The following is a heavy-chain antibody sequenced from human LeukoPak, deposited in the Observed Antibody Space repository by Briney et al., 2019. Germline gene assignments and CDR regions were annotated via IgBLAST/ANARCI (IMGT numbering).Heavy chain of an antibody. D-gene: IGHD5-12*01. J-gene: IGHJ4*02. CDR1: GYTFTSYG. V-gene: IGHV1-18*01. CDR3: ARDKSGGWRYSGYDYVTFDY. Sequence: GASVKVSCKASGYTFTSYGISWVRQAPGQGLEWMGWISAYNGNTNYAQKLQGRVTLTTDTSTSTAYMELRSLRSDDTAVYYCARDKSGGWRYSGYDYVTFDYWGQGTLVTVSS. CDR2: ISAYNGNT.